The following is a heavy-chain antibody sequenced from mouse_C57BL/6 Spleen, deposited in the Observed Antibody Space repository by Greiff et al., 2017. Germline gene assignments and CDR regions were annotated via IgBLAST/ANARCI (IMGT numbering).Heavy chain of an antibody. Sequence: EVQLKESGPELVKPGASVKMSCKASGYTFTDYNMHWVKQSHGKSLEWIGYINPNNGGTSYNQKFKGKATLTVNKSSSTAYMELRSLTSEDSAVYYCALTGTRFDYWGQGTTLTVS. CDR3: ALTGTRFDY. J-gene: IGHJ2*01. V-gene: IGHV1-22*01. D-gene: IGHD4-1*01. CDR2: INPNNGGT. CDR1: GYTFTDYN.